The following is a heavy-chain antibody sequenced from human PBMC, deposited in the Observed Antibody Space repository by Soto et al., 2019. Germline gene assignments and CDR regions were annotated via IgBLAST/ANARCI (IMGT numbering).Heavy chain of an antibody. CDR3: AKDRSSSWWDYYYYYGMDV. D-gene: IGHD6-13*01. J-gene: IGHJ6*02. V-gene: IGHV3-30*18. Sequence: PGGSLRLSCVASGFTFSNYAMHWVRQAPGKGLEWVAIVSYDGDNEYYADSVRGRFFISRDNSRNTLYLQTSSLRHEDTAVYYCAKDRSSSWWDYYYYYGMDVWGQGTTVTVSS. CDR2: VSYDGDNE. CDR1: GFTFSNYA.